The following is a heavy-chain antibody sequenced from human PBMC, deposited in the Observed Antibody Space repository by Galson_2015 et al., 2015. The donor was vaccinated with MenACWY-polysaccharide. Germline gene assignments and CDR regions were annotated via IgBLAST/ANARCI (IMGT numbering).Heavy chain of an antibody. V-gene: IGHV3-30*18. Sequence: SLRLSCAGSGFIFSFHAIHWVRQAPGEGLEWVALISHDGKKKFYADSVKGRFTISRDNSKNTVYLEINSLRPEDTAVSYCVKDWTKLPGEFFDWLPSTHFDKWGQGAPVTVSS. CDR2: ISHDGKKK. CDR3: VKDWTKLPGEFFDWLPSTHFDK. J-gene: IGHJ1*01. D-gene: IGHD3/OR15-3a*01. CDR1: GFIFSFHA.